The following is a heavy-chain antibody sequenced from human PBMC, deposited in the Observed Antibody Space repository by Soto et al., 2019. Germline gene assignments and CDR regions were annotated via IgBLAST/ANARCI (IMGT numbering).Heavy chain of an antibody. J-gene: IGHJ4*02. V-gene: IGHV1-2*02. Sequence: ASVKVSCKASGYTFTDYYMHWVRRAPGQGLEWMGWINDNSGATRYSQRFQGRVTLTRDTSISTAYMELSSLRPDDTAVYYCARDSAAAAGLSFDSWGQGTLVTVSS. CDR2: INDNSGAT. CDR3: ARDSAAAAGLSFDS. D-gene: IGHD6-13*01. CDR1: GYTFTDYY.